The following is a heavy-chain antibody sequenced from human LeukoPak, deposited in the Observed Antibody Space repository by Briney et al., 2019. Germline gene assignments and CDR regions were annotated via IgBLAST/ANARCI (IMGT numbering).Heavy chain of an antibody. CDR1: GYTFTGYY. CDR2: INPNSGDT. D-gene: IGHD5-12*01. V-gene: IGHV1-2*02. J-gene: IGHJ4*02. CDR3: AKDLIGYEMDFDY. Sequence: VASVKVSCKASGYTFTGYYMHWVRQAPGQGLEWMGWINPNSGDTKYAQDFQGRVTMTRDTSISTAYMELSSLRAEDTAVYYCAKDLIGYEMDFDYWGQGTLVTVSS.